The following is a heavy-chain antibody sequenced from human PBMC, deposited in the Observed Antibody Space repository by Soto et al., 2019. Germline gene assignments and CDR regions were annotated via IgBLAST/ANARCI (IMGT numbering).Heavy chain of an antibody. V-gene: IGHV4-59*08. CDR1: GGSISSYY. CDR3: AGLKTYYDFWSGYYYYHYMDV. J-gene: IGHJ6*03. Sequence: ASETLSLTCTVAGGSISSYYWSWIRQPPGKGLEWIGYIYYSGSTNYNPSLKSRGTISVYTSKNQFSLKLSSVTAADTAVYYCAGLKTYYDFWSGYYYYHYMDVCGKGTTVTVS. D-gene: IGHD3-3*01. CDR2: IYYSGST.